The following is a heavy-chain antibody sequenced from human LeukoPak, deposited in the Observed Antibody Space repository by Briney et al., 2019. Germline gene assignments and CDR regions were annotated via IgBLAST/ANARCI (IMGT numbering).Heavy chain of an antibody. CDR2: IYYSGST. J-gene: IGHJ4*02. D-gene: IGHD6-19*01. CDR3: ASHAVAGFYFDY. CDR1: GGSISSSSYY. Sequence: SETLSLTCTVSGGSISSSSYYWGWIRQPPGKGLEWIGSIYYSGSTYYNPSLKSRVTISVDTSKNQFSLKLSSVTAADTAVYYCASHAVAGFYFDYWGQGTLVTVSS. V-gene: IGHV4-39*07.